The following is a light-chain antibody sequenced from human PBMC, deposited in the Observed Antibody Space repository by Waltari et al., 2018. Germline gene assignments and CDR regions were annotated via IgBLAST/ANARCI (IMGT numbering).Light chain of an antibody. J-gene: IGKJ1*01. Sequence: EIVMTQSPATLSVSPGERATLSCRASQSVSSNLAWYQQNPGQAPRLLIYGASTRATGIPARFSGSGSGTEFTLTISSLQSEDFAVYYCQQYNNWPPEEAFGQGIKVEIK. V-gene: IGKV3-15*01. CDR2: GAS. CDR3: QQYNNWPPEEA. CDR1: QSVSSN.